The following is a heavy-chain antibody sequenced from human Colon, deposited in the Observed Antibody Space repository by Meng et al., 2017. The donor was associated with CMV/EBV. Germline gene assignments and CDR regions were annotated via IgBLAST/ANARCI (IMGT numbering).Heavy chain of an antibody. CDR1: GFTFSSYA. CDR2: ISGSGGTT. CDR3: ATRYCGGSTCYLDY. V-gene: IGHV3-23*01. D-gene: IGHD2-21*01. Sequence: GESLKISCAASGFTFSSYAMSWVRQAPGKGLEWVSVISGSGGTTYYTDSVKGRFTVSRDNSKNTLYLQMNSLRAEDTAVYYCATRYCGGSTCYLDYWGQGTLVTVSS. J-gene: IGHJ4*02.